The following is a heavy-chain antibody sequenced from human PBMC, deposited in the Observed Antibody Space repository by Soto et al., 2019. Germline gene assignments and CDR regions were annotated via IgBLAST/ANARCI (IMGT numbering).Heavy chain of an antibody. Sequence: PGGSLRLSCAASGFTFSSYGMHWVRQAPGKGLEWVAVISYDGSNKYYADSVKGRFTISRDNSKNTLYLQMNSLRAEDTAVYYSAKDGHYDILTGYLLYLDYWGQGTLVTVSS. CDR3: AKDGHYDILTGYLLYLDY. CDR2: ISYDGSNK. J-gene: IGHJ4*02. D-gene: IGHD3-9*01. V-gene: IGHV3-30*18. CDR1: GFTFSSYG.